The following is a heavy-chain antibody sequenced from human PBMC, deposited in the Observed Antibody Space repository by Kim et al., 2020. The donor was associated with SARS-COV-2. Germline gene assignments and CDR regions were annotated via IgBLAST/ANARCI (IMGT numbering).Heavy chain of an antibody. CDR1: GFTFSSYA. V-gene: IGHV3-23*01. CDR2: ISGSGGST. J-gene: IGHJ4*02. D-gene: IGHD5-18*01. Sequence: GGSLRLSCAASGFTFSSYAMSWVRQAPGKGLEWVSAISGSGGSTYYADSVKGRFTISRDNTKNTLYLQMNSLRAEDTAVYYCAKDSSGYSYGLDYWGQGTLVTVSS. CDR3: AKDSSGYSYGLDY.